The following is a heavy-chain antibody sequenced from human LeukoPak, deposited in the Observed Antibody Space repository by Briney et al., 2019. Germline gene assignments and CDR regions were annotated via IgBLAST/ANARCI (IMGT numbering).Heavy chain of an antibody. D-gene: IGHD3-3*01. J-gene: IGHJ4*02. CDR1: GFTFSSYA. CDR2: ISYDGSNK. V-gene: IGHV3-30-3*01. Sequence: PGRSLRLSCAASGFTFSSYAMHWVRQAPGKGLEWVAVISYDGSNKYYADSVKGRFTISRDNSKNTLYLQMNSLRAEDTAVYYCARASQKLRLLEWLLDYWGQGTLVTVSS. CDR3: ARASQKLRLLEWLLDY.